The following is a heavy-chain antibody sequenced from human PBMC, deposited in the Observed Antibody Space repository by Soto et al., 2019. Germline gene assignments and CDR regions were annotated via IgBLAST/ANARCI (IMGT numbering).Heavy chain of an antibody. J-gene: IGHJ2*01. CDR1: GFTFSSYG. V-gene: IGHV3-33*01. CDR2: IWYDGSNK. CDR3: ARDTRLHLGEVSFDL. Sequence: QVQLVESGGGVVQPGRSLRLSCAASGFTFSSYGMHWVRQAPGKGLEWVAVIWYDGSNKYYADSVKGRFTISRDNSKNTLYLQMNSLRAEDTAVYYCARDTRLHLGEVSFDLWGRGTLVTVSS. D-gene: IGHD3-16*01.